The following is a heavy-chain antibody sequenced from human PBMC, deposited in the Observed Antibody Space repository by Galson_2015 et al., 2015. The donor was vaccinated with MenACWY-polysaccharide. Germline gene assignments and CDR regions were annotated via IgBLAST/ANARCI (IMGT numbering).Heavy chain of an antibody. J-gene: IGHJ4*02. Sequence: SLGLSCATSRFTFSSYWVTWVRQAPGKGLEWVANIKPDGSERNYVDSVKGRFTISRDNAKDSLYLQMNSLRAEDTAVYYCARGGKWLDSWGQGTLVTISS. D-gene: IGHD5-12*01. V-gene: IGHV3-7*04. CDR1: RFTFSSYW. CDR3: ARGGKWLDS. CDR2: IKPDGSER.